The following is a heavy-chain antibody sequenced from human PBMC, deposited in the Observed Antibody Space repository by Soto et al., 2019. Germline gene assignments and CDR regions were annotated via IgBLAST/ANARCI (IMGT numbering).Heavy chain of an antibody. CDR3: AHSLSGDIYEH. V-gene: IGHV2-5*02. J-gene: IGHJ1*01. CDR1: GISLRTGGVG. Sequence: QITLKESGPTLVNPTQTLTLTCTSSGISLRTGGVGVGWIRQPPGKALEWLALIYWDDDKRYSPSLKNRLIITKDTSKNQVVLTMTNMDPVDTATYYCAHSLSGDIYEHWGQGGLVTVSS. D-gene: IGHD5-18*01. CDR2: IYWDDDK.